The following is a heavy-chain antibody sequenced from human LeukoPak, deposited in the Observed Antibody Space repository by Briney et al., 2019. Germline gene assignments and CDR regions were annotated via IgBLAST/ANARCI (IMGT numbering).Heavy chain of an antibody. CDR3: ARHVASYDFDY. J-gene: IGHJ4*02. Sequence: SETLSLTCIVSGGSISSTSYWGWIRQPPGKGLEWIGTILYSGSTFYNPSLKSRVTISVDRTKNQFSLKLNSVTAADTAVYYCARHVASYDFDYWGQGTLVTVSS. V-gene: IGHV4-39*01. CDR2: ILYSGST. D-gene: IGHD2-21*01. CDR1: GGSISSTSY.